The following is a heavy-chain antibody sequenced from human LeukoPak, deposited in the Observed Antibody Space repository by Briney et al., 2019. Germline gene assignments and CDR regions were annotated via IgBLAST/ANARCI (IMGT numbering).Heavy chain of an antibody. CDR1: GGSISSYY. CDR3: ARMVRGVNYNWFDP. D-gene: IGHD3-10*01. CDR2: IYTSGST. J-gene: IGHJ5*02. Sequence: PSETLSLTCTVSGGSISSYYWSWIRQPAGKGLEWIGRIYTSGSTNYNPSLKSRVTMSVDTSKNQFSLKLSSVTAADMAVYYCARMVRGVNYNWFDPWGQGTLVTVSS. V-gene: IGHV4-4*07.